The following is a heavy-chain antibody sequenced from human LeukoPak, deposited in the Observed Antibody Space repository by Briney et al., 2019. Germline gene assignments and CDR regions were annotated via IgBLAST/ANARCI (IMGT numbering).Heavy chain of an antibody. J-gene: IGHJ5*01. CDR2: IYYSGST. Sequence: PSETLSLTCTVSGGSISSSSYYWGWIRQPPGKGLEWIGSIYYSGSTNYNPSLKSRGTMSVDTSKSQFSLKLTSVTAADTAVYYCARGQWLRLNNWFDSWGQGTLVTVSS. CDR3: ARGQWLRLNNWFDS. D-gene: IGHD5-12*01. V-gene: IGHV4-39*07. CDR1: GGSISSSSYY.